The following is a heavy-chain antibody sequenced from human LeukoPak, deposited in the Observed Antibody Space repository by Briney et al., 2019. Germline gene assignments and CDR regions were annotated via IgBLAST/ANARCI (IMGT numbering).Heavy chain of an antibody. J-gene: IGHJ4*02. CDR2: ISYDGSNK. D-gene: IGHD1-14*01. CDR3: ARQTTSVTSHFDY. CDR1: RFTFSSSV. V-gene: IGHV3-30-3*01. Sequence: GGSLRLSCAASRFTFSSSVMYWVRQAPGKGLEWVAVISYDGSNKYYADSVKGRFTISRDNSKNTLYLQMNSLRAEGTAVYYCARQTTSVTSHFDYWGQGTLVIVSS.